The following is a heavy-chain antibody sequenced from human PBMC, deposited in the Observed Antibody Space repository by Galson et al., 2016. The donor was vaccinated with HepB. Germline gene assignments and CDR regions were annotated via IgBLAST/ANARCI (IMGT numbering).Heavy chain of an antibody. D-gene: IGHD6-13*01. Sequence: SLRLSCAASGFTFSTYWMSWVRQAPGKGLEWVANIKQDGSEKYYVDSVKGRFTISVDMSQKQFSLQLSSLSAADTAVYFCARHNNGGSGTLRDYYNGMDVWGQGTTVIVSS. CDR1: GFTFSTYW. CDR3: ARHNNGGSGTLRDYYNGMDV. V-gene: IGHV3-7*01. CDR2: IKQDGSEK. J-gene: IGHJ6*02.